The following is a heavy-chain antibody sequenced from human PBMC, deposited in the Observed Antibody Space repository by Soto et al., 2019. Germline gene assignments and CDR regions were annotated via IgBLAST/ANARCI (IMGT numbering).Heavy chain of an antibody. J-gene: IGHJ4*02. CDR2: MNPGSGNT. CDR1: GYTFTNYA. Sequence: ASVKVSWKASGYTFTNYAMHWVRQAPGQSLEWMGWMNPGSGNTNYSQKFQARVTITRNTSISTGYMELSSLRSEDTAVYYCARTLYGDNVDYWGQGTLVTVSS. V-gene: IGHV1-3*01. D-gene: IGHD4-17*01. CDR3: ARTLYGDNVDY.